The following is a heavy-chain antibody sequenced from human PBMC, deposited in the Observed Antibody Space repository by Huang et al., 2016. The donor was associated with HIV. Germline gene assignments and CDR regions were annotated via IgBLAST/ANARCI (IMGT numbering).Heavy chain of an antibody. D-gene: IGHD3-22*01. V-gene: IGHV4-34*02. CDR1: GGSFSGHY. CDR2: ISDSGST. Sequence: QVQLQQWGAELLKPSETLSLTCAVSGGSFSGHYWTWIRQPPGRGLEWIGEISDSGSTTNNPSLKSRVTMSGDTSQSQFSRKLNSVTAADTAIYYCARMFKYDSGGYWGNDAFDIWGQGTMVTVSS. J-gene: IGHJ3*02. CDR3: ARMFKYDSGGYWGNDAFDI.